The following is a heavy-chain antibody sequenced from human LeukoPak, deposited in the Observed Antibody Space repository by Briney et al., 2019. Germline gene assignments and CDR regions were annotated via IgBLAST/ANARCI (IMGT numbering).Heavy chain of an antibody. J-gene: IGHJ5*02. CDR2: IYSGGIS. V-gene: IGHV3-66*01. CDR1: GITVSSNY. CDR3: ARVRIAATGLGAFDP. D-gene: IGHD6-13*01. Sequence: PGGSLRLSCAASGITVSSNYIIWFRQAPGKGLEWVSVIYSGGISYYADSVKGRFTISRDNSKNTVSLQMDSLRADDTALYYCARVRIAATGLGAFDPWGQGTLVTASS.